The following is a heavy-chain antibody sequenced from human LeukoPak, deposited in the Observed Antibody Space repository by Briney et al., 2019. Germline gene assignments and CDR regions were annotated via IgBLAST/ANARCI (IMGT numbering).Heavy chain of an antibody. D-gene: IGHD3-22*01. J-gene: IGHJ4*02. CDR1: GFTFSSYV. CDR3: AREAPYYYDSSGYTLDY. Sequence: GGSLRLSCAASGFTFSSYVMHWVRQAPGKGLEWVAFIRYDGSNKYYADSVKGRFTISRDNAKNSLYLQMNSLRAEDTAVYYCAREAPYYYDSSGYTLDYWGQGTLVTVSS. V-gene: IGHV3-30*02. CDR2: IRYDGSNK.